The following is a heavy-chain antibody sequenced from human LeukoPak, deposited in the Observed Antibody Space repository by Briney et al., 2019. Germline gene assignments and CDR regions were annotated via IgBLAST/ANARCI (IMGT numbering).Heavy chain of an antibody. Sequence: ASVKVSCKASGYTFTAYYMHWVRQAPGQGLEWVGRIDPNTGGTNNAQKFQGRVTMTRDTSISTASMELSRLKSDDTAVYYCARESMSGGYFDYWGQGTLVTVSS. V-gene: IGHV1-2*06. CDR3: ARESMSGGYFDY. J-gene: IGHJ4*02. CDR1: GYTFTAYY. D-gene: IGHD2-15*01. CDR2: IDPNTGGT.